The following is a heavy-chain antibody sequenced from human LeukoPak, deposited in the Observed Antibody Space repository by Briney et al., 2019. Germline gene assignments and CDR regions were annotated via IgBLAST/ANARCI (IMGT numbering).Heavy chain of an antibody. D-gene: IGHD4-17*01. CDR1: GYTFTSYA. CDR2: INAGNGNT. J-gene: IGHJ4*02. Sequence: ASVKVSCKASGYTFTSYAMHWVRQAPGQRLEWMGWINAGNGNTKYSQKSQGRVTITRDTSASTAYMELSSLRSEDTAVYYCARVRSDYGDFGNYWGQGTLVTVSS. V-gene: IGHV1-3*01. CDR3: ARVRSDYGDFGNY.